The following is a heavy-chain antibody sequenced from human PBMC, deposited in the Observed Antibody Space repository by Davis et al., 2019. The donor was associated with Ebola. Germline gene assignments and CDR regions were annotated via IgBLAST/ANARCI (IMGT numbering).Heavy chain of an antibody. V-gene: IGHV1-8*01. CDR3: AAGGSRGGFDV. D-gene: IGHD1-26*01. CDR2: MNPNSGNT. Sequence: ASVKVSCKASGYTFTGYDINWVRQATGQGLEWMGWMNPNSGNTGYAQKFQGRVTMTEDTSTHTAYMELSSLRSDDSAVYYCAAGGSRGGFDVWGQGTMVTVS. J-gene: IGHJ3*01. CDR1: GYTFTGYD.